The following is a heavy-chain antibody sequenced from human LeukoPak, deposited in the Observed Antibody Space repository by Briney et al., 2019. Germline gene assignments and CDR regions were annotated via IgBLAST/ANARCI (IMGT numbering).Heavy chain of an antibody. J-gene: IGHJ4*02. CDR3: AQDTNYYGSGFSFY. CDR1: GGTFSSYA. V-gene: IGHV1-69*05. D-gene: IGHD3-10*01. Sequence: ASVKVSCEASGGTFSSYAISWVRQAPGQGLEWMGRIIPIFGTANYAQKFQGRVTITTDESTSTAYMELSSLRSEDTAVYYCAQDTNYYGSGFSFYWGQGTLVTVSS. CDR2: IIPIFGTA.